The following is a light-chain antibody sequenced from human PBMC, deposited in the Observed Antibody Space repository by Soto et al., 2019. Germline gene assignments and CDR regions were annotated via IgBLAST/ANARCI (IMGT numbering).Light chain of an antibody. Sequence: QSALTQPASVSGSPGQSITISCTGTSSDVGAYNYVSWYQHPPGKAPKLLISVVTKRPSGVSARFSGSNSCNTASQTIFSLQAEDEADQYICSYTENNPYVFGARTKVTVL. CDR3: CSYTENNPYV. CDR1: SSDVGAYNY. V-gene: IGLV2-14*01. J-gene: IGLJ1*01. CDR2: VVT.